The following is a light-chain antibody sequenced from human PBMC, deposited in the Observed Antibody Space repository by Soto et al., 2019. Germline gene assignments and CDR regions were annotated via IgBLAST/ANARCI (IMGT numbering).Light chain of an antibody. J-gene: IGKJ5*01. CDR1: QSVGSL. CDR2: RAS. Sequence: EIVLTQSPATLSVSPGERATLSCRASQSVGSLLAWYQQKPGQAPRLLIYRASSRATGISGSFSGSGSGTEFTLTITSLQSEDFAVYYCQQYNEWPIPFGQGTRPAIK. CDR3: QQYNEWPIP. V-gene: IGKV3-15*01.